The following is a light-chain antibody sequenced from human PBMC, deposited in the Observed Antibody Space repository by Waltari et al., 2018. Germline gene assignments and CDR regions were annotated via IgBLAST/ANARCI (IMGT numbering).Light chain of an antibody. V-gene: IGLV3-21*04. CDR3: LVWHSTTDHHGV. CDR1: NIGSKS. CDR2: YDS. J-gene: IGLJ2*01. Sequence: SYVVTQSPSVSVAPGETARITCGGDNIGSKSVHWYQQRPGQAPVLVISYDSDRPSGSPGRFSGSNSGNTATLTISWVEADDEADYYCLVWHSTTDHHGVFGGGTKLTVL.